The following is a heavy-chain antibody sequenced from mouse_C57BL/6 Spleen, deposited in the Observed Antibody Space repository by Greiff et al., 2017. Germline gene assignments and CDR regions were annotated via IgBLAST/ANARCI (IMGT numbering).Heavy chain of an antibody. Sequence: QVQLQQSGAELVRPGASVTLSCKASGYTFTDYEMHWVKQTPVHGLEWIGAIDPETGGTAYNQKFKGKAILTADKSSSTAYMELRSLTSEDSAVYYCTRTNDYDEDYDAMDYWGQGTSVTVSS. V-gene: IGHV1-15*01. D-gene: IGHD2-4*01. CDR3: TRTNDYDEDYDAMDY. CDR1: GYTFTDYE. CDR2: IDPETGGT. J-gene: IGHJ4*01.